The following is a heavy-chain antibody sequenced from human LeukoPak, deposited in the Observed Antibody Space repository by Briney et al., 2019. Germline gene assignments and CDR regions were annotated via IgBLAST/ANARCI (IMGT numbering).Heavy chain of an antibody. V-gene: IGHV3-21*01. D-gene: IGHD3-3*01. CDR3: ARVTGTNDFWSGYSYYYYMDV. CDR1: GFTVSSNY. Sequence: PGGSLRLSCAASGFTVSSNYMSWVRQAPGKGLEWVSSISSSSSYIYYADSVKGRFTISRDTAKNSLYLQMNSLRAEDTAVYYCARVTGTNDFWSGYSYYYYMDVWGKGTTVTVSS. J-gene: IGHJ6*03. CDR2: ISSSSSYI.